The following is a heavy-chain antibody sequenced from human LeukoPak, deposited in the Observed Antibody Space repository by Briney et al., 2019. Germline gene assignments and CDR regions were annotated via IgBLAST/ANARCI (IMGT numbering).Heavy chain of an antibody. D-gene: IGHD3-22*01. CDR2: ITSSTSTI. J-gene: IGHJ5*02. CDR1: GFTSSDYY. CDR3: ARDSGTYFDPTGEWFDP. V-gene: IGHV3-11*01. Sequence: PGGSLRLSCAASGFTSSDYYMSWIRQAPGEGLEWISLITSSTSTIYYSDSVKGRFTISRDNAKNSLYLQMNSLRAEDTAVYYCARDSGTYFDPTGEWFDPWGQGTLVTVSS.